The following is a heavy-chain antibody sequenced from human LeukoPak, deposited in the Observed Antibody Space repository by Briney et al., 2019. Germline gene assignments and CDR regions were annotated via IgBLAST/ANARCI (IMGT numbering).Heavy chain of an antibody. CDR1: GFTFSSYS. V-gene: IGHV3-48*01. D-gene: IGHD6-13*01. CDR3: ARGHFYSSSWYGPLDP. CDR2: ISSSSSTI. J-gene: IGHJ5*02. Sequence: GGSLRLSCAASGFTFSSYSMNWVRQAPGKGLEWVSYISSSSSTIYYADSVKGRFTISRDNAKNSLYLQMNSLRAEDTALYYCARGHFYSSSWYGPLDPWGQGTLVTVSS.